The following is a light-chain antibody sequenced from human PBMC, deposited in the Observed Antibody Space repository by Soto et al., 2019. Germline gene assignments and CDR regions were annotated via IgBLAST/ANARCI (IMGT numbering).Light chain of an antibody. V-gene: IGKV3-11*01. J-gene: IGKJ5*01. CDR2: DAS. Sequence: EIVLTQSPVTLSLSPGERANLSCRASQSVSSYLAWYQQKHGQAPRLXIYDASNRATGIPARFSGSGSGTDCTITISSLEPEDGEVYYCQHRKNWQVTFGQGTRLEIK. CDR3: QHRKNWQVT. CDR1: QSVSSY.